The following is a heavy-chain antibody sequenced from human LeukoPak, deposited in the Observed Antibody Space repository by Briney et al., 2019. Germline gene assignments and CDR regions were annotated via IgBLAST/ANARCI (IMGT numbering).Heavy chain of an antibody. J-gene: IGHJ6*03. CDR2: IYYSGST. CDR1: GGSISSYY. Sequence: SETLSLTCTVSGGSISSYYWSWIRRPPGKGLEWIGYIYYSGSTNYNPSLKSRVTISVDTSKNQFSLKLSSVTAADTAVYYCARRRTTVTFDYYYYMDVWGKGTTVTASS. V-gene: IGHV4-59*08. CDR3: ARRRTTVTFDYYYYMDV. D-gene: IGHD4-11*01.